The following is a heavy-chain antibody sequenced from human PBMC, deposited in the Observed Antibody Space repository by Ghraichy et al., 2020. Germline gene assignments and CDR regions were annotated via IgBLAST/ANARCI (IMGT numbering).Heavy chain of an antibody. Sequence: GGSLRLSCVGSGFTFSGYSMNWVRQSPGKGLEWVSYITSSGRNIFYADSVKGRFTISRDNGQNSLYLQMNSLRDEDTAVYYCARGSRLVRFYYYDGMDVWGQGTTVTVSS. J-gene: IGHJ6*02. CDR1: GFTFSGYS. CDR3: ARGSRLVRFYYYDGMDV. CDR2: ITSSGRNI. D-gene: IGHD6-19*01. V-gene: IGHV3-48*02.